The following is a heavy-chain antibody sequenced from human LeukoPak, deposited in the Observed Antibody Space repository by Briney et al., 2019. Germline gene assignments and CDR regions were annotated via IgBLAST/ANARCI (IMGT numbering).Heavy chain of an antibody. CDR2: ISWNSGSI. J-gene: IGHJ5*02. V-gene: IGHV3-9*01. Sequence: PAGSLRLSCAASGFTFDDYAMRWVRQAPGKGLEWVAGISWNSGSIGYADSVRGRFTISRDNAKNSLYLQMNSLRAEDTALYYCAKGASRDGGVSGAWGQGTLVTVSS. CDR1: GFTFDDYA. CDR3: AKGASRDGGVSGA. D-gene: IGHD2-8*02.